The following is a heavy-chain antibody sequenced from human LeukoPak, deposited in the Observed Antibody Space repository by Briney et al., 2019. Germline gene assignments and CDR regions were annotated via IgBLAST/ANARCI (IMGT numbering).Heavy chain of an antibody. Sequence: ASVKVSCKASGYTFTSYGISWVRQAPGQGLEWVGWINPNSGGTNYAQKFRGWVTMTRDTSISAAYMELSRLRSDDTAVYYCARGEVVPAAMGFMDYYYYGMDVWGQGTTVTVSS. CDR1: GYTFTSYG. CDR3: ARGEVVPAAMGFMDYYYYGMDV. D-gene: IGHD2-2*01. CDR2: INPNSGGT. V-gene: IGHV1-2*04. J-gene: IGHJ6*02.